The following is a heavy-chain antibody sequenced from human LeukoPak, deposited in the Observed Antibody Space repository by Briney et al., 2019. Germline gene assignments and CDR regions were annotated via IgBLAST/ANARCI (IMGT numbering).Heavy chain of an antibody. V-gene: IGHV3-74*01. Sequence: GGSLRLSCAASGFTFSSYWMHWVRQAPGKGLVWLSRINGDGSSTSYADSVKGRFTISRDNAKNTLYLQMNSLRAEDTAVYYCARDGLGSAHAYRGQGTLVTVSS. CDR2: INGDGSST. J-gene: IGHJ4*02. D-gene: IGHD3/OR15-3a*01. CDR1: GFTFSSYW. CDR3: ARDGLGSAHAY.